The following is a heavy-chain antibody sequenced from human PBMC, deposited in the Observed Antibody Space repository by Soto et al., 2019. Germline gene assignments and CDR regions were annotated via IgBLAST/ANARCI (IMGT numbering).Heavy chain of an antibody. CDR2: IYSGGST. J-gene: IGHJ6*02. CDR1: GFTVSSNY. Sequence: EVQLVESGGGLIQPGGSLRLSCAASGFTVSSNYMSWVRQAPGKGLEWVSVIYSGGSTYYADSVKGRFTISRDNSKNTLYLQMNSLRAEDTAVYYCARGDNWNYVWGYYYYYGMDVWGQGTTVTVSS. V-gene: IGHV3-53*01. CDR3: ARGDNWNYVWGYYYYYGMDV. D-gene: IGHD1-7*01.